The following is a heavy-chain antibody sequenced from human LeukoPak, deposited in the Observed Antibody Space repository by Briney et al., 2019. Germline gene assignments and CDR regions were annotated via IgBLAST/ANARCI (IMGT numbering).Heavy chain of an antibody. CDR1: GFTFSSYG. CDR2: ISYDGINK. CDR3: AKDLYSSGWYRVNYYYYGMDV. D-gene: IGHD6-19*01. Sequence: GRSLRLSCAASGFTFSSYGMHWVRQAPGKGLEWVAVISYDGINKYYADSVKGRFTISRDNSKNTLYLQMNSLRAEDTAVYYCAKDLYSSGWYRVNYYYYGMDVWGQGTTVTVSS. V-gene: IGHV3-30*18. J-gene: IGHJ6*02.